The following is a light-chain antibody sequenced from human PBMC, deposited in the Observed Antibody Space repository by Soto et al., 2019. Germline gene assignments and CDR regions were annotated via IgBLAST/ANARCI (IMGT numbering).Light chain of an antibody. CDR2: GAS. CDR3: QQLNAYPHS. CDR1: QDITNY. Sequence: IQLTQSPSFLSASVGDGVTITCRASQDITNYLAWYLQKPGKAPKLLIYGASTLQSGVPSRFRGSGSGTEFTLTVSSLQPEDFATYYCQQLNAYPHSFGGGTKVDIK. V-gene: IGKV1-9*01. J-gene: IGKJ4*01.